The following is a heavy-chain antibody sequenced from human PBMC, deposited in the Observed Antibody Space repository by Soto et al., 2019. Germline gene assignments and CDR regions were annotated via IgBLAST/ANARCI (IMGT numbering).Heavy chain of an antibody. CDR1: GYIFTDYY. J-gene: IGHJ5*02. D-gene: IGHD2-2*01. V-gene: IGHV1-2*02. CDR3: ARPYFGSNSCHNCSAP. CDR2: INPNSGDT. Sequence: QVQLWQSGAEVKKPGASVKVSCKASGYIFTDYYINWMRQDPGQGLEWMRWINPNSGDTTYAQKFQGRVTVTAGTSLSTAYIELSRLTSDDTDVYDCARPYFGSNSCHNCSAPWGQGTLVTVSS.